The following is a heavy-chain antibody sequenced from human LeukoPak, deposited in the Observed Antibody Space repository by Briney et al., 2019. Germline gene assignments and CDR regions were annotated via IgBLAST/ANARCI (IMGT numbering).Heavy chain of an antibody. D-gene: IGHD2-15*01. CDR3: ALLGTAFDY. V-gene: IGHV3-30-3*01. Sequence: GGSLRLSCAASGFTFSSYAMHWVRQAPGKGLEWVAVIPYDGSNKYYADSVKGRFTISRDNSKNTLYLQMNSLRAEDTAVYYCALLGTAFDYWGQGTLVTVSS. CDR2: IPYDGSNK. CDR1: GFTFSSYA. J-gene: IGHJ4*02.